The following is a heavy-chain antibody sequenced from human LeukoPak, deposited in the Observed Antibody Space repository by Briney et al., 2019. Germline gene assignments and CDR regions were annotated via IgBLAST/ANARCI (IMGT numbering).Heavy chain of an antibody. CDR1: GFTFSSYS. Sequence: GGSLRLSCAASGFTFSSYSMNWVRQAPGKGLEWVSSISSSSSYIYYADSAKGRFTISRDNAKNSLYLQMNNLRAEDTAVYYCARSLYDYADYWGQGTLVTVSS. CDR3: ARSLYDYADY. J-gene: IGHJ4*02. V-gene: IGHV3-21*01. CDR2: ISSSSSYI. D-gene: IGHD3-16*01.